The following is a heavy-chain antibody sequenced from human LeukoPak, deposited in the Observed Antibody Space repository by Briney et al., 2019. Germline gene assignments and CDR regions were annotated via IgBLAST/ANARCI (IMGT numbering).Heavy chain of an antibody. CDR1: GGTFSSYA. CDR3: ARDGGYDYAFDY. J-gene: IGHJ4*02. D-gene: IGHD5-12*01. CDR2: IIPIFGTA. Sequence: SVTVSCKASGGTFSSYAISWVRQAPGQGLEWMGGIIPIFGTANYAQKFQGRVTITADESTSTAYMELSSLRCEDTAVYYCARDGGYDYAFDYWGQGTLVTVSS. V-gene: IGHV1-69*13.